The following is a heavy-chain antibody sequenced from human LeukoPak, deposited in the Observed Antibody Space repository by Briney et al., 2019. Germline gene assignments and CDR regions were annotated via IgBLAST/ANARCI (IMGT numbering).Heavy chain of an antibody. D-gene: IGHD6-6*01. V-gene: IGHV3-30*02. CDR2: IRYDGSNK. Sequence: GGSLRLSCAASGFTFSSYGMHWVRQAPGKGLEWVAFIRYDGSNKYYADSVKGRFTISRDNSKNTLYLQMNSLRAEDTAVYYCAKENPSSSTHFDYWGQGTLVTVSS. J-gene: IGHJ4*02. CDR3: AKENPSSSTHFDY. CDR1: GFTFSSYG.